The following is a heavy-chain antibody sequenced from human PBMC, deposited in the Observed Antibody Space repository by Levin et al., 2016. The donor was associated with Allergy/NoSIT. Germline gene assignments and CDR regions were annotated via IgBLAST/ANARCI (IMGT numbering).Heavy chain of an antibody. D-gene: IGHD6-19*01. CDR1: GFTFDDYA. V-gene: IGHV3-9*01. CDR3: AKASTGSAGLGSIEDPFEI. CDR2: ISWYINTI. Sequence: GGSLRLSCAASGFTFDDYAMHWVRQAPGKGLEWISGISWYINTIGHADSVKGRFTISRDNAKKSVYLQMNSLRVEDTALYYCAKASTGSAGLGSIEDPFEIWGLGTMVTVSS. J-gene: IGHJ3*02.